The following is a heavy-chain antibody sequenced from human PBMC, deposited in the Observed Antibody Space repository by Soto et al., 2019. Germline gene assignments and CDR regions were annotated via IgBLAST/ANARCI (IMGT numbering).Heavy chain of an antibody. CDR2: IYPGDSDT. J-gene: IGHJ6*02. V-gene: IGHV5-51*01. CDR3: VRSLGSSYKGYYYYGLDV. Sequence: EVQLVQSGAEVKKPGESLKISCKGSGYTFTTYWIGWVRQMPGKGLEWMGIIYPGDSDTRYSPSFQGQVTISADKSISTAYLQWSSLKASDTAMYYCVRSLGSSYKGYYYYGLDVWGQGTTVTVSS. D-gene: IGHD5-18*01. CDR1: GYTFTTYW.